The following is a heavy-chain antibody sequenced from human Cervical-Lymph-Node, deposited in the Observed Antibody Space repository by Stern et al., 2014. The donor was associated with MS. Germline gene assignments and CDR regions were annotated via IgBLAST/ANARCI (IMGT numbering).Heavy chain of an antibody. D-gene: IGHD4-17*01. J-gene: IGHJ4*02. CDR2: IYPGDSDT. CDR3: ARDYGDYAFDY. V-gene: IGHV5-51*01. Sequence: VKLVESGAEVKKPGASLKISCKGSGYSFTANWIACVRQMPGKGLEWMGIIYPGDSDTRYSPSFQGQVTISADKSISTAYLQWSSLKASDTAMYYCARDYGDYAFDYWGQGTLVTVSS. CDR1: GYSFTANW.